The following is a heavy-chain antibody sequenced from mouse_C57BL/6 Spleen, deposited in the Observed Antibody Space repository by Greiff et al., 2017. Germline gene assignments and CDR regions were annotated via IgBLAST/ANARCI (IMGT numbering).Heavy chain of an antibody. CDR3: SRRDGYYFYAMDY. J-gene: IGHJ4*01. CDR1: GYTFTSYW. CDR2: IDPSDSYT. D-gene: IGHD2-3*01. Sequence: QVQLQQSGAELVMPGASVKLSCKASGYTFTSYWMHWVKQRPGQGLEWIGEIDPSDSYTNYNQKFKGKSTLTVDKSSSTAYMQLSSLTSEDSAVXSWSRRDGYYFYAMDYWGQGTSVTVSS. V-gene: IGHV1-69*01.